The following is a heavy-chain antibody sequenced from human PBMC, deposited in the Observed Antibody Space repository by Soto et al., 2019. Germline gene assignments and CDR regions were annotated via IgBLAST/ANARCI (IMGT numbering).Heavy chain of an antibody. Sequence: GGSLRLSCAASGFTFGSYAMSWVRLAPGKGLEWVSVAGPSGSSTFYADSVRGRFTISRDNAENTLYLQMNSLRVADTALYFCARTYYYDSSGYYRTFEYWGQGNIVTVSP. CDR3: ARTYYYDSSGYYRTFEY. D-gene: IGHD3-22*01. V-gene: IGHV3-23*01. J-gene: IGHJ4*02. CDR1: GFTFGSYA. CDR2: AGPSGSST.